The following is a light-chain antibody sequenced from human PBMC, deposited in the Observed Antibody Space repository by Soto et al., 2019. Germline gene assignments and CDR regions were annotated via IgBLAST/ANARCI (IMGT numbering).Light chain of an antibody. CDR3: QQRSNWPST. CDR2: DAS. J-gene: IGKJ4*01. CDR1: QSVSSY. Sequence: EIVLTQSPATLSLSPGDRATLSCRASQSVSSYLAWYQQKPGQAPRLLIYDASNRATGIPARFSGSGSGTDFTLTSNSLEPEDFAVYYCQQRSNWPSTFGGGTTVEIK. V-gene: IGKV3-11*01.